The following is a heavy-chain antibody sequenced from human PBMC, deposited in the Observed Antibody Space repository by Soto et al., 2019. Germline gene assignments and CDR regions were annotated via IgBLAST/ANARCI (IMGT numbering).Heavy chain of an antibody. J-gene: IGHJ4*02. V-gene: IGHV3-23*01. D-gene: IGHD1-26*01. CDR1: GFTFSSYC. CDR2: ISGGGGAT. CDR3: AKSEPYGSGSYYFDY. Sequence: GGSLRLSCAASGFTFSSYCMSWVRQAPGKGLEWVSGISGGGGATYYADSVKGRFTISRDNSKNTLYLQMNSLRAEDTAIYYCAKSEPYGSGSYYFDYWGQGTLVTVSS.